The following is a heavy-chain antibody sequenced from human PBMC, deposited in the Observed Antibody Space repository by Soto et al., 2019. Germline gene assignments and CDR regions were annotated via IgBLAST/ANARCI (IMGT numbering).Heavy chain of an antibody. D-gene: IGHD6-19*01. V-gene: IGHV3-74*01. CDR1: GFTFSSYW. J-gene: IGHJ5*02. CDR2: INSDGSST. CDR3: APASGWYGDNWFDP. Sequence: EVQLVESGGGLVQPGGSLRLSCAASGFTFSSYWMHWVRQAPGKGLVWVSRINSDGSSTSYADSVKGRFTISRDNAKNTLYLQMSSLRAEDTAVYYCAPASGWYGDNWFDPWGQGTLVTVSS.